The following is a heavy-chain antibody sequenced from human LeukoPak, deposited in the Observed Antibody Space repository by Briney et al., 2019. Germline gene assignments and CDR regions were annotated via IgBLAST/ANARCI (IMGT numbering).Heavy chain of an antibody. CDR1: GYTLTELS. V-gene: IGHV1-24*01. J-gene: IGHJ4*02. CDR2: FDPEDGET. Sequence: ASAKVSCKVSGYTLTELSMHWVRQAPGKGLEWMGGFDPEDGETIYAQKFQGRVTMTEDTSTDTAYIELSSLRSEDTAVYYCATDLGNYYDSSGYYFLRDYWGQGTLVTVSS. D-gene: IGHD3-22*01. CDR3: ATDLGNYYDSSGYYFLRDY.